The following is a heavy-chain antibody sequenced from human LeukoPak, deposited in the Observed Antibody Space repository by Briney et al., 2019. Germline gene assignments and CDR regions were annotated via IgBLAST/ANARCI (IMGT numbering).Heavy chain of an antibody. J-gene: IGHJ4*02. CDR3: ARGSSSWTDY. CDR2: ISSSSSYI. CDR1: GFTFSSYS. V-gene: IGHV3-21*01. Sequence: PGGSLRLSCAATGFTFSSYSMNWVRQAPGKGLEWVSSISSSSSYIYYADSVKGRFTISRDSAKNSLFLQMNSLRAEDTAVYYCARGSSSWTDYWGQGTLVTVSS. D-gene: IGHD6-13*01.